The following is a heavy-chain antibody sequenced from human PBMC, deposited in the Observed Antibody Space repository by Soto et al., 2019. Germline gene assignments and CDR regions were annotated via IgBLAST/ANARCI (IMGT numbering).Heavy chain of an antibody. D-gene: IGHD4-4*01. V-gene: IGHV3-30*18. CDR1: GYSFNSYN. Sequence: GGSLRLSCVSSGYSFNSYNLNWVRQAPGKGLEWVATVSFDSKNKYYIDSVEGRFTISRDNSKNVMSLQMNSLRHEDTAVYYCAKESVEATYSYYGMDVWGPGT. CDR2: VSFDSKNK. J-gene: IGHJ6*02. CDR3: AKESVEATYSYYGMDV.